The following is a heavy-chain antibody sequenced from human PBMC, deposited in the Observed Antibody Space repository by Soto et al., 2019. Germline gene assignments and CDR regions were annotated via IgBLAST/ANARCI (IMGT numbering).Heavy chain of an antibody. Sequence: DSVKVSCKASGYTFTRYNVHWVRQAPGQGLEWMAIINPSGGTTYYVQKFEGRVTLTTDTSTSTVYMELSSLRSDDTAVYYCARVRGGGSEYFFDYWGQGTLVTV. J-gene: IGHJ4*02. CDR1: GYTFTRYN. CDR2: INPSGGTT. D-gene: IGHD2-15*01. V-gene: IGHV1-46*01. CDR3: ARVRGGGSEYFFDY.